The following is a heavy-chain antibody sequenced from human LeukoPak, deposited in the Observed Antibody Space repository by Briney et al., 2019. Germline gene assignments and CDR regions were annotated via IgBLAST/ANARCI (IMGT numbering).Heavy chain of an antibody. J-gene: IGHJ2*01. CDR3: AALRWLQNWHIDL. V-gene: IGHV3-48*01. CDR2: ISSGSGTI. Sequence: GGSLRLSCAASGSTFSSYNINWVRQAPGKGLEWVSYISSGSGTIYYADSVKDRFTISRDNAKNSLFLQMKSLRAEDTAVYYCAALRWLQNWHIDLWGRGTLVTVSS. D-gene: IGHD4-23*01. CDR1: GSTFSSYN.